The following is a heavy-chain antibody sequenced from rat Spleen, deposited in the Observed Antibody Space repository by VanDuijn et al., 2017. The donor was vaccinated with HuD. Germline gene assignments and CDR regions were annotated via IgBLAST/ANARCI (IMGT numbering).Heavy chain of an antibody. J-gene: IGHJ2*01. Sequence: EVQLVESGGGLVQPGRSLKLSCEASGFTFSNYGMAWVRQAPTKGLEWVATINYDATSTHYRDSVKGRFTISRDNAKSTLFLHMDSLGSEDTATYYCAKRGWYFFDYWGQGVMVTVSS. CDR2: INYDATST. CDR1: GFTFSNYG. V-gene: IGHV5-29*01. D-gene: IGHD1-11*01. CDR3: AKRGWYFFDY.